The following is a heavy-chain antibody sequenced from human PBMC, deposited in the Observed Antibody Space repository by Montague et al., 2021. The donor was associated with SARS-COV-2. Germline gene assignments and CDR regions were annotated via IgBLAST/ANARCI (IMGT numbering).Heavy chain of an antibody. CDR1: GGSFSGYY. D-gene: IGHD2-15*01. CDR3: ARFACRLLGVTSYYGMDV. J-gene: IGHJ6*02. Sequence: SETLSLTCAVYGGSFSGYYWSWIRQPPGKGLEWTGEISHSGSTNYNPSLKSRVTISIDTSKNQFSLKLSPVTAADTAVYYCARFACRLLGVTSYYGMDVWGQGTPVTVSS. CDR2: ISHSGST. V-gene: IGHV4-34*01.